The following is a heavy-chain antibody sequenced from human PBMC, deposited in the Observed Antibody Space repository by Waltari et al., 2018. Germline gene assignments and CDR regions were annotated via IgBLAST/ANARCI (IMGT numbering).Heavy chain of an antibody. V-gene: IGHV4-4*07. CDR1: GGSISSYY. Sequence: QVQLQESGPGLVTPSETLSLTCTVSGGSISSYYWSWLRQPAGKGLDWIGRIYTRGSTNYNPSLKSRVTMSVDTSKNQFSLKLSSVTAADTAVYYCARGTYYYDTSGYSDGNHYYIDVWGKGTSVTVSS. J-gene: IGHJ6*03. D-gene: IGHD3-22*01. CDR3: ARGTYYYDTSGYSDGNHYYIDV. CDR2: IYTRGST.